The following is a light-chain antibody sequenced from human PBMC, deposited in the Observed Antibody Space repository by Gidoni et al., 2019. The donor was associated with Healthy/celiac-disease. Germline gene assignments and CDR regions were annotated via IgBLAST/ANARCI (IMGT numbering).Light chain of an antibody. CDR2: VAS. V-gene: IGKV1-6*01. J-gene: IGKJ1*01. CDR3: LQDYNYPRT. CDR1: QGIRND. Sequence: AIQMTQSPSSLSSSVGDRVTITCRASQGIRNDLGWYQQKPGKAPKLLIYVASSLQSGVPSRFSGSGSGTDFTLTISSLQPEDFATYYCLQDYNYPRTFXQXTKVEIK.